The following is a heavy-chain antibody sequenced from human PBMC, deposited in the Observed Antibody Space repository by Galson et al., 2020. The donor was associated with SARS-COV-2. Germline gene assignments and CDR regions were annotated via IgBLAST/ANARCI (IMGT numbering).Heavy chain of an antibody. D-gene: IGHD6-13*01. CDR3: AKRTAILWYGDTGACDI. CDR1: GFNFNNFG. V-gene: IGHV3-30*18. CDR2: ISYEGSLK. Sequence: TGGSLRLSCVASGFNFNNFGMHWVRQAPGKGLEWLAVISYEGSLKYYGDSVKGRFTISKDSSKNTVYLQMNSLRPEDTAVYFCAKRTAILWYGDTGACDIWGQETMVNVAS. J-gene: IGHJ3*02.